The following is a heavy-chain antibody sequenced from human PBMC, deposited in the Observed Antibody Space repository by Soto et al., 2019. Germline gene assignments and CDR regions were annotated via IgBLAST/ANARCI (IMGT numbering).Heavy chain of an antibody. CDR3: AKDRMVRSYYYGMDV. J-gene: IGHJ6*02. Sequence: QVHLVESGGGVVQPGGSLRLSCAASGDSGFSFSSYGIHWVRQAPGKGLEWVSVISYDGSNRHLADSVKGRFAVSRDDAMHTVYLQINALRPEDTAVYYCAKDRMVRSYYYGMDVWGQGTTVTVSS. CDR1: GDSGFSFSSYG. CDR2: ISYDGSNR. V-gene: IGHV3-30*18. D-gene: IGHD5-18*01.